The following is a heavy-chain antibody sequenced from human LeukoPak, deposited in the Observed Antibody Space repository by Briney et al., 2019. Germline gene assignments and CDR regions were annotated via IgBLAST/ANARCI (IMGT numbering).Heavy chain of an antibody. J-gene: IGHJ5*02. Sequence: SETLSLTCTVSGGSISSGGYYWSWIRQHPGKGLEWIGYIYYSGSTYYNPSLKSRVTISVDTSKNQFSLKLSSVTAADTAVYYCARAFVGATIWFDPWGQGTLVTASS. D-gene: IGHD1-26*01. CDR2: IYYSGST. V-gene: IGHV4-31*03. CDR3: ARAFVGATIWFDP. CDR1: GGSISSGGYY.